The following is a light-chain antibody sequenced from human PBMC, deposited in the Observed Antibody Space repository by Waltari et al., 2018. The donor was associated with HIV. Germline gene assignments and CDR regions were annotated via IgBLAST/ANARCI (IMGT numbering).Light chain of an antibody. CDR1: VLSKQF. Sequence: SDLTQPPSVSVSPGQTASITCSGEVLSKQFGYWYQHMKGQAPVLLIYKDTMRASGIPERFSVTTSRTTVTLTISEVQAEDEADYYCQSADTSGTMDIFGGGTKL. CDR3: QSADTSGTMDI. J-gene: IGLJ2*01. CDR2: KDT. V-gene: IGLV3-25*03.